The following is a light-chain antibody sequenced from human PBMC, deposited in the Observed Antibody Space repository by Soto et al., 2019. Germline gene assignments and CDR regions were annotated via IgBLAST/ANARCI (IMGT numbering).Light chain of an antibody. Sequence: DIQMTQSPSSLSASVGDRVTITCRTSQSISTYLNWYQQKPGKAPKLLIYGVFSLESGVPSRFSGGGSGTDFSLTISSLPPEDFAVYYCQQSYSTPPTFGQGTNVEIK. V-gene: IGKV1-39*01. CDR2: GVF. CDR1: QSISTY. CDR3: QQSYSTPPT. J-gene: IGKJ2*01.